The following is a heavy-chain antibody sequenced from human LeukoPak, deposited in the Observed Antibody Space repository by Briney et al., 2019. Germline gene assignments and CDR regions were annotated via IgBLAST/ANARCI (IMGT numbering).Heavy chain of an antibody. CDR3: ATGIAAAGGHYYYYYMDV. D-gene: IGHD6-13*01. V-gene: IGHV1-69*05. J-gene: IGHJ6*03. CDR2: IIPIFGTA. CDR1: GGTFSSYA. Sequence: SVKVSCKASGGTFSSYAISWVRQAPGQGLEWMGGIIPIFGTANYAQKFQGRVTITTDESTSTAYMELSSLRSEDTAVYYCATGIAAAGGHYYYYYMDVWGKGTTVTVSS.